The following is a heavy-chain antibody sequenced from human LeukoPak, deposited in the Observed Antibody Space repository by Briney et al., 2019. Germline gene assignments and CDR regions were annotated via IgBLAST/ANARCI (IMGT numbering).Heavy chain of an antibody. CDR2: TRLDESKK. D-gene: IGHD3-16*01. CDR3: AILGTEILLAGLGY. J-gene: IGHJ4*02. V-gene: IGHV3-30*02. Sequence: PGGSLRLSCAPPGFTSSNYAMHWVRQAPGKGLEWVAFTRLDESKKYHADSVKGRFTISRDNTKNTLYLQMNRQRAEYTAMYYCAILGTEILLAGLGYWGQGTLVTVSS. CDR1: GFTSSNYA.